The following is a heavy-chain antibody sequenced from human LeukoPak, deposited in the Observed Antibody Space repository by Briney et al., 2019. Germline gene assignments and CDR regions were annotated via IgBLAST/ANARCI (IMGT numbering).Heavy chain of an antibody. Sequence: PGGSLRLSCAASGLTFDDHGMSWVRQAPGKGLQWVSAINWNGDSTSYADSVKGRFTTSRDNAKNSLYLQMNSLRAEDTALYYCAREKVTTDNYYYMDVWGKGTTVTVSS. J-gene: IGHJ6*03. CDR2: INWNGDST. V-gene: IGHV3-20*04. CDR3: AREKVTTDNYYYMDV. D-gene: IGHD4-11*01. CDR1: GLTFDDHG.